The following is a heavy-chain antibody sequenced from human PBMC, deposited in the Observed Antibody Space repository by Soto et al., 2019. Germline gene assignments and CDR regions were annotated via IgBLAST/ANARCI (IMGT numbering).Heavy chain of an antibody. CDR3: AKGDSIMELYPSWFDP. CDR1: GFTFNTYG. J-gene: IGHJ5*02. CDR2: ILYDGGLT. Sequence: VGSLRLSCVASGFTFNTYGMHWVRQAPGKGLEWVSVILYDGGLTYYAASVKGRFTFSRDNSQNTLYLEMNNVRPEDTALYYCAKGDSIMELYPSWFDPRGQGTLVTVSS. D-gene: IGHD2-2*01. V-gene: IGHV3-30*18.